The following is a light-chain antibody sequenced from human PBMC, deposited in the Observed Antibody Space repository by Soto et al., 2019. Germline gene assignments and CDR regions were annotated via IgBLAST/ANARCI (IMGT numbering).Light chain of an antibody. CDR2: AAS. CDR3: LQDYNFPLT. J-gene: IGKJ4*01. Sequence: AIQMTQSPSSVSASLGDRVTITCRASQDIGNDLAWYQKRPGQAPKLLIYAASSLQSGLPSRFSGGGSGTDFTLTINNLQPVDIATDYCLQDYNFPLTFGGGTKVEIK. CDR1: QDIGND. V-gene: IGKV1-6*01.